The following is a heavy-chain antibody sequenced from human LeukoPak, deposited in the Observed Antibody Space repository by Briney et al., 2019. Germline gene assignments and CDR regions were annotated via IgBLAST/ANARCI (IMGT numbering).Heavy chain of an antibody. D-gene: IGHD5-18*01. CDR3: ARGPETAMIRAYYMDV. CDR2: IYYSGST. V-gene: IGHV4-39*01. J-gene: IGHJ6*03. CDR1: GGSISSSSYY. Sequence: SETLSLTCTVSGGSISSSSYYWGWIRQPPGKGLEWIGSIYYSGSTYYNPSLKSRVTISVDTSKNQFSLKLSSVTAADTAVYYCARGPETAMIRAYYMDVWGKGTTVTVSS.